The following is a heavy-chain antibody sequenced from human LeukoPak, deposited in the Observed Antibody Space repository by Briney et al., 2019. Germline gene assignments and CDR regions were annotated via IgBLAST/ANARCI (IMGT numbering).Heavy chain of an antibody. CDR3: ARVQQYDKFDY. CDR1: GFTFSSYD. J-gene: IGHJ4*02. V-gene: IGHV3-23*01. CDR2: ISGSGGST. Sequence: PGGSLRLSCAASGFTFSSYDMNWVRQAPGKGLEWVSGISGSGGSTYSVDSVKGRFTVSRDNSKNTLYLQMNSLRAEDTAFYYCARVQQYDKFDYWGQGTLVTVSS. D-gene: IGHD3-22*01.